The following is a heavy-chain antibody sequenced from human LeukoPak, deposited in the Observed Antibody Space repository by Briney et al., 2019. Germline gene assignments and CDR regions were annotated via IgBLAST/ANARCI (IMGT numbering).Heavy chain of an antibody. J-gene: IGHJ4*02. Sequence: GGSLRLSCAASGFTFSSYAMSWVRQAPGKGLEWVSAISGSGGSTYYADSVKGRFTISRDNSKNTLYLQMNSLRAEDTAVYYCAKVLQIPGGPYYDFWSGYFYYFDYWGQGTLVTVSS. CDR3: AKVLQIPGGPYYDFWSGYFYYFDY. D-gene: IGHD3-3*01. CDR1: GFTFSSYA. CDR2: ISGSGGST. V-gene: IGHV3-23*01.